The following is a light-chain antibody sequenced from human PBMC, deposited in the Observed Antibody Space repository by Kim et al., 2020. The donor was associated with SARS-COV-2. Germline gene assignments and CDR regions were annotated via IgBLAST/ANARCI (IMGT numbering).Light chain of an antibody. Sequence: ASVGDSVVITCRASEGITNSFAWYQQRTGKAPELLLYATSRLQTGVPPRFSGSGSGTDFTLSIRNLQPEDFATYVCQQYYITPYTFGQGTKVDIK. CDR2: ATS. V-gene: IGKV1-NL1*01. J-gene: IGKJ2*01. CDR3: QQYYITPYT. CDR1: EGITNS.